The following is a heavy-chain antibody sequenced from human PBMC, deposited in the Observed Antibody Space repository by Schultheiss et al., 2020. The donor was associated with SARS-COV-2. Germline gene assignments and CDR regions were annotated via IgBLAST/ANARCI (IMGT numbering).Heavy chain of an antibody. CDR3: ARDLLIAVAGRDHYYYGMDV. J-gene: IGHJ6*02. V-gene: IGHV3-66*02. D-gene: IGHD6-19*01. CDR1: GFTVSSNY. CDR2: IYSGGST. Sequence: GGSLRLSCAASGFTVSSNYMSWVRQAPGKGLEWVSVIYSGGSTYYADSVKGRFTISRDNSKNTLYLQMNSLRAEDTAVYYCARDLLIAVAGRDHYYYGMDVWGQGTTVTVSS.